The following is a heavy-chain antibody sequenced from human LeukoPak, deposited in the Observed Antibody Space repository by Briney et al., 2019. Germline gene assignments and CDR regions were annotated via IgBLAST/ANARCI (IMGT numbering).Heavy chain of an antibody. D-gene: IGHD6-19*01. CDR2: ISNSGDYI. CDR3: AREMYAGWYFAFDI. Sequence: GGSLRLSCTVSGFTFSSFTINWVRQGPGEGLEWVASISNSGDYISYADSLKGRFTISRDNAKNSLFLQMSSLRAEDTAVYYCAREMYAGWYFAFDIWGQGTMVTVSS. V-gene: IGHV3-21*01. CDR1: GFTFSSFT. J-gene: IGHJ3*02.